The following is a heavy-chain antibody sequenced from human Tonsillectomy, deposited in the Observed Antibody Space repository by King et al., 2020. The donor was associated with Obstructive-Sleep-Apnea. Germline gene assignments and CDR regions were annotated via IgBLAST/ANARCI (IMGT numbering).Heavy chain of an antibody. CDR1: GIIITNAW. J-gene: IGHJ4*02. Sequence: QLVESGGGLVKPGGSLRLSCAASGIIITNAWMSWVRQAPGRGLDWVGLIRSKTDCGTTDYAPPVNGRFTISRDDSTNTLYLQMNSLTIEDTAVFYCTTIVRSGGLYYFDYWGQGTLVTVSS. D-gene: IGHD2-15*01. CDR3: TTIVRSGGLYYFDY. CDR2: IRSKTDCGTT. V-gene: IGHV3-15*01.